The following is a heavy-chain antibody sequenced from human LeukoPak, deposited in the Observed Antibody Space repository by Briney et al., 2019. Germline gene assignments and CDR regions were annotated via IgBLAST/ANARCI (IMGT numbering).Heavy chain of an antibody. CDR1: GYSISSGYY. CDR3: AREGPKSDVDYFDY. Sequence: SETLSLTCAVSGYSISSGYYWGWIRQPPGKGLEWIGSVYHSGSTYYNPSLKSRVTISVDTSKNQFSLKLSSVTAADTAVYYCAREGPKSDVDYFDYWGQGTLVTVSS. CDR2: VYHSGST. V-gene: IGHV4-38-2*02. J-gene: IGHJ4*02. D-gene: IGHD3-16*01.